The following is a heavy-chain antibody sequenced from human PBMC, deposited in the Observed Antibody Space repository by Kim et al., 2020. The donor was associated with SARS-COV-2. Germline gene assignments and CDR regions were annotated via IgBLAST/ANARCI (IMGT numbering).Heavy chain of an antibody. V-gene: IGHV3-23*01. D-gene: IGHD6-13*01. CDR1: GFTFSSYA. CDR2: ISGSGGST. J-gene: IGHJ6*02. CDR3: AKDLQHIGSSWYYYYGMDV. Sequence: GGSLRLSCAASGFTFSSYAMSWVRQAPGKGLEWVSAISGSGGSTYYADSVKGRFTISRDNSKNTLYLQMNSLRAEDTAVYYCAKDLQHIGSSWYYYYGMDVWGQGTTVTVSS.